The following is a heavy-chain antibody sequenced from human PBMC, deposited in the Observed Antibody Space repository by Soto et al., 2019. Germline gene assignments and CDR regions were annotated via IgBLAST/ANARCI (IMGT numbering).Heavy chain of an antibody. D-gene: IGHD2-15*01. CDR2: ISGSGGST. CDR3: AKPYCSGGSCYSTTVFDY. CDR1: GFTFSSYA. V-gene: IGHV3-23*01. Sequence: GGSLRLSCAASGFTFSSYAMSWVRQAPGKGLEWVSAISGSGGSTYYADSVKGRFTISRDNSKNTLYLQMNSLRAEDTAVYYCAKPYCSGGSCYSTTVFDYWGQGTLVTVSS. J-gene: IGHJ4*02.